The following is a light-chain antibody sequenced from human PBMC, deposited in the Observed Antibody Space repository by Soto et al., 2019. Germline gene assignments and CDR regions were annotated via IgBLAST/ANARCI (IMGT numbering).Light chain of an antibody. CDR1: SSDVGGYNY. V-gene: IGLV2-14*01. CDR2: AVS. J-gene: IGLJ2*01. CDR3: SSYASSSSPYVV. Sequence: QSALTQPASVSGSPGQSITISCTGTSSDVGGYNYVSWYQQHPGMAPKLMIYAVSNRPSGVSNRFSGSKSGNTAPLTISGLQAEDEAHYYCSSYASSSSPYVVFGGGTKVTVL.